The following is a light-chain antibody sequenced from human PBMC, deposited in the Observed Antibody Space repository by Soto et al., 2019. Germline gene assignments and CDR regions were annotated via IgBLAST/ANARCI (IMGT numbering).Light chain of an antibody. Sequence: QSALAQPRSVSGSPGQSVTISCTGTTSDVGGYSYVSWYQQHPGKAPKLMIYDVNKRPSGVPDRFSGFKSGNTASLTISGLQAEDEADYYCCSYAGSSTLVLFGGGTKVTVL. V-gene: IGLV2-11*01. J-gene: IGLJ2*01. CDR1: TSDVGGYSY. CDR3: CSYAGSSTLVL. CDR2: DVN.